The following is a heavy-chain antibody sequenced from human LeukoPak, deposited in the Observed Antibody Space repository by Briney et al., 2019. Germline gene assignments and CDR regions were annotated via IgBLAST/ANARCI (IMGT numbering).Heavy chain of an antibody. V-gene: IGHV3-48*03. D-gene: IGHD3-22*01. CDR1: GFTFSSYE. J-gene: IGHJ3*02. Sequence: GGSLRLSCAASGFTFSSYEMNWVRQAPGKGLEWVSYISSSGSTIYYADSVKGRFTISRDNAKNSLYLQMNSLRAEDTAVYYCARDWRNSSGKFPNDAFDIWGQGTMVTVSS. CDR2: ISSSGSTI. CDR3: ARDWRNSSGKFPNDAFDI.